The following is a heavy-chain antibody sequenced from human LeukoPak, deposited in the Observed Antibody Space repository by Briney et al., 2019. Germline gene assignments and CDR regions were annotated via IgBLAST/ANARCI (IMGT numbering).Heavy chain of an antibody. J-gene: IGHJ3*02. V-gene: IGHV3-21*01. CDR2: ISSSSSYI. CDR1: GFTSSSYS. D-gene: IGHD3-22*01. CDR3: ASERYYYDSSGYYADAFDI. Sequence: GGSLRLSCAASGFTSSSYSMNWVRQAPGKGLEWVSSISSSSSYIYYADSVKGRFTISRDNAKNSLYLQMNSLRAEDTAVYYCASERYYYDSSGYYADAFDIWGQGTMVTVSS.